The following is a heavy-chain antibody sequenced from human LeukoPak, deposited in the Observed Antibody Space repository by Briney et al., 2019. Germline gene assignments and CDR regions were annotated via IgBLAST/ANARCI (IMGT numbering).Heavy chain of an antibody. J-gene: IGHJ4*02. CDR1: GFTFSSYA. CDR3: AKSSSSWYLGLVDY. Sequence: PGGSLRLPCAASGFTFSSYAMSWVRQAPGKGLEWVSAISGSGGSTYYADSVKGRFTISRDNSKNTLYLQMNSLRAEDTAVYYCAKSSSSWYLGLVDYWGQGTLVTVSS. CDR2: ISGSGGST. V-gene: IGHV3-23*01. D-gene: IGHD6-13*01.